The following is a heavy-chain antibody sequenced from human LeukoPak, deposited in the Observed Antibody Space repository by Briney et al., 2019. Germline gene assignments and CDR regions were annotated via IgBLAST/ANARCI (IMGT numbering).Heavy chain of an antibody. J-gene: IGHJ4*02. CDR1: GFNFSNYG. CDR2: IRYDGSYK. D-gene: IGHD2-15*01. V-gene: IGHV3-33*01. CDR3: ASGRVVVVAPIDY. Sequence: GKSLRLSCAASGFNFSNYGIHWVRQAPGKGLEWVAVIRYDGSYKFYADSVKGRFTISRDNSKNTVDLQMSSLRDEDTAVYYCASGRVVVVAPIDYWGQGTLVAVSS.